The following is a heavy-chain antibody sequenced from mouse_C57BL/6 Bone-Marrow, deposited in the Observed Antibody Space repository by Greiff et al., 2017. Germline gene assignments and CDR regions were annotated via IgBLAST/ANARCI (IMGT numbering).Heavy chain of an antibody. CDR3: ARMPIYDGYYGDY. J-gene: IGHJ2*01. Sequence: VHLVESDAELVKPGASVKISCKVSGYTFTDHTIHWMKQRPEQGLEWIGYIYPRDGSTKYNEKFKGKATLTADKSSSTAYMQLNSLTSEDSAVYFCARMPIYDGYYGDYWGQGTTLTVSS. V-gene: IGHV1-78*01. CDR2: IYPRDGST. CDR1: GYTFTDHT. D-gene: IGHD2-3*01.